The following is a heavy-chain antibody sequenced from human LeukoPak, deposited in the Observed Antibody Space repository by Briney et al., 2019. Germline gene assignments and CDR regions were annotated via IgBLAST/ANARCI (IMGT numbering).Heavy chain of an antibody. Sequence: PGGSLRLSCAASGFTFSKYWMLWARQAPGKGLEGVSRINTDGTVTTYADSVKGRFTVSRDNADNTMFLQMNSVRDEDTAVYYCATKQWLAPPPDSWGQGTPVTVSS. CDR1: GFTFSKYW. J-gene: IGHJ4*02. V-gene: IGHV3-74*01. D-gene: IGHD6-19*01. CDR3: ATKQWLAPPPDS. CDR2: INTDGTVT.